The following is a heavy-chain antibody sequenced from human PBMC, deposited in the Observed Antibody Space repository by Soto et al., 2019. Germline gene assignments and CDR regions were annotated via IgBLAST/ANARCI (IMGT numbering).Heavy chain of an antibody. CDR2: FSNTESA. CDR3: ARAPTYSYGSGSPYYFYAMDV. CDR1: GASISTYY. J-gene: IGHJ6*02. V-gene: IGHV4-59*01. Sequence: SETLSLTCTVSGASISTYYWNWIRQPPGEGLEWIGYFSNTESANYNPSLRSRVTISADTSKNQLSLNLSSVTAADTAIYYCARAPTYSYGSGSPYYFYAMDVWGQGTTVTVSS. D-gene: IGHD3-10*01.